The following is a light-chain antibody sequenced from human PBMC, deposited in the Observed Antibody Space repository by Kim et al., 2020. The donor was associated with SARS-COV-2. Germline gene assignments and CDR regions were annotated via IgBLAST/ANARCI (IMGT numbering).Light chain of an antibody. J-gene: IGKJ4*01. Sequence: EIVLTQSPGTLSLSPGERATLSCRASQSVSSSYLVWYQQKPGQAPRLLIYGASSRATGIPDRFSGSESGTDFTLTISRLEPEDFAVYYCQQYDMSPLTFGGGTKVDIK. V-gene: IGKV3-20*01. CDR3: QQYDMSPLT. CDR2: GAS. CDR1: QSVSSSY.